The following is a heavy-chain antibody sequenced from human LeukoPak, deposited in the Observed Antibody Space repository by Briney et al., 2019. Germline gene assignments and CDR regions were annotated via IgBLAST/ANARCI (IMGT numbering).Heavy chain of an antibody. Sequence: SETLSLTCTVSGGSISSYYWSWIRQPPGKGLEWIGYIYYSGSTNYNPSLKSRVTMSVDTSKNQFSLKLRSVTPADTAVYYCARDPSGSFNWFDPWGQGTLVTVSS. CDR3: ARDPSGSFNWFDP. V-gene: IGHV4-59*01. D-gene: IGHD1-26*01. J-gene: IGHJ5*02. CDR2: IYYSGST. CDR1: GGSISSYY.